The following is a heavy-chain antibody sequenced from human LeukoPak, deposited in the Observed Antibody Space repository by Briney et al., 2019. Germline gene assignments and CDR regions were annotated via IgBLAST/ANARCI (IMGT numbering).Heavy chain of an antibody. Sequence: GGSLRLSCAASGFTFSSYAVSWVRQAPGKGLEWVSAISGSGGSTYYADSVKGRFTISRDNSKNTLYLQMNSLRAEDTAVYYCAKAGGYYDSSGYSDYWGQGTLVTVSS. CDR2: ISGSGGST. V-gene: IGHV3-23*01. CDR3: AKAGGYYDSSGYSDY. J-gene: IGHJ4*02. CDR1: GFTFSSYA. D-gene: IGHD3-22*01.